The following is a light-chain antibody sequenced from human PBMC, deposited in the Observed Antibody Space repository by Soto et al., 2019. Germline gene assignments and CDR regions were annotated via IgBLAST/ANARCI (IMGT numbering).Light chain of an antibody. CDR2: EVT. J-gene: IGLJ3*02. CDR1: SSDVGGYNY. Sequence: QSALTQPPSASGSPGQSVTISCTGTSSDVGGYNYVSWYQQYPGRAPKLMIYEVTKRPSGVPDRFSGSKSGNTASLTVSGLQAGDEADYYCSSYAASNNFYFVFGGGTQLTV. CDR3: SSYAASNNFYFV. V-gene: IGLV2-8*01.